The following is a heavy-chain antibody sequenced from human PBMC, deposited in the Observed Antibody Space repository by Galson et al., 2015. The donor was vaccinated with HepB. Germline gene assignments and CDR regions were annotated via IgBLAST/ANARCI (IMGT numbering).Heavy chain of an antibody. Sequence: CAISGDSVSDYSAAWNWIRQSPSRGLEWLGRTYYRSKWYNDYAKSVKSRITINPDIFKNQFSLRLDFVTPEDTAVYYCARDASGLAAGGGRRGIYFDYWGLGTLVTVSS. J-gene: IGHJ4*02. CDR1: GDSVSDYSAA. CDR2: TYYRSKWYN. CDR3: ARDASGLAAGGGRRGIYFDY. V-gene: IGHV6-1*01. D-gene: IGHD6-13*01.